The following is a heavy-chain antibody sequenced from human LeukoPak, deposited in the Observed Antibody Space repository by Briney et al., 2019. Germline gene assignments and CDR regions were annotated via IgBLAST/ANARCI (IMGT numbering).Heavy chain of an antibody. D-gene: IGHD6-19*01. CDR2: ISSSSSYI. V-gene: IGHV3-21*01. J-gene: IGHJ4*02. CDR3: ARSRPSKMALKAVAPIGYFDY. CDR1: GFTFSSYS. Sequence: GGSLRLSCAASGFTFSSYSMNWVRQAPGKGLEWVSSISSSSSYIYYADSVKGRFTISRDNAKNSLYLQMNSLRAEDTAVYYCARSRPSKMALKAVAPIGYFDYWGQGTLVTVSS.